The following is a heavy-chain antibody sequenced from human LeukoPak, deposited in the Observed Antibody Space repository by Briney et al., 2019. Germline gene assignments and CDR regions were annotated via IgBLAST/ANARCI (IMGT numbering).Heavy chain of an antibody. D-gene: IGHD6-19*01. CDR1: GFTFSSYG. CDR3: ARGQGSSGWYNVGYGMDV. CDR2: IWYDGSNK. J-gene: IGHJ6*02. Sequence: QPGRSLRLSCAASGFTFSSYGMHWVRQAPGKGLEWVAVIWYDGSNKYYADSVKGRFTISRDNSKNTLYLQMGSLRAEDMAVYYCARGQGSSGWYNVGYGMDVWGQGTTVTVSS. V-gene: IGHV3-33*01.